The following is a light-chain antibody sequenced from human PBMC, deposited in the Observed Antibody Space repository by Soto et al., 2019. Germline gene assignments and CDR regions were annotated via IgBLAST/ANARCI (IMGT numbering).Light chain of an antibody. CDR3: QQYFSTHWT. Sequence: DIVMTQSPDSLAVSLGERATINCKSSQTILYTSNNRNYLAWYQQKPGQPPKLLISWASTREYGVPDRFCGSGSGTDFTLTISSLQAEDVAVYYCQQYFSTHWTFGQGTKVEIK. CDR2: WAS. CDR1: QTILYTSNNRNY. J-gene: IGKJ1*01. V-gene: IGKV4-1*01.